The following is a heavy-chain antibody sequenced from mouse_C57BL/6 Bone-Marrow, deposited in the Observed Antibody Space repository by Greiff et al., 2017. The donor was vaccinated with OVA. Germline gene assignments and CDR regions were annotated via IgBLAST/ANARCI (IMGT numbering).Heavy chain of an antibody. Sequence: VQLQQPGAELVRPGTSVKLSCKASGYTFTSYWMHWVKQRPGQGLEWIGVIDPSDSYTNYNQKFKGKATLTVDTSSSTAYMQLSSLTSEDSAVYYCARERSYTTYWYFDVWGTGTTVTVSS. D-gene: IGHD1-1*01. CDR1: GYTFTSYW. J-gene: IGHJ1*03. CDR2: IDPSDSYT. V-gene: IGHV1-59*01. CDR3: ARERSYTTYWYFDV.